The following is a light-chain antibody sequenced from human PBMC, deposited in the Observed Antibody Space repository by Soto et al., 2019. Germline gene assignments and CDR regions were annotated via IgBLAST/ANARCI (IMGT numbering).Light chain of an antibody. Sequence: DIPVTQSPSSLSASVGDRVTITCRPSRNIATYLYWYQHRPGKAPNLPIYTATSLQSGVPSRFSGSGTGSDFTLTITALQPDDFTSYFGQQTYATPFTFSRGT. CDR2: TAT. J-gene: IGKJ3*01. CDR3: QQTYATPFT. CDR1: RNIATY. V-gene: IGKV1-39*01.